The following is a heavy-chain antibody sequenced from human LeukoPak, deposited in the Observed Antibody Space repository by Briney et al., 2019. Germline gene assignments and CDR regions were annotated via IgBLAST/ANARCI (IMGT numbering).Heavy chain of an antibody. CDR1: GFTFSSSW. V-gene: IGHV3-74*01. CDR3: ARDRGSDAFDI. Sequence: GGSLRLSCAASGFTFSSSWMHWVRHAPGKGLVWVSRINSDGSSTSYADSVKGRFTISRDNAKNTLYLQMNSLRAEDTAVYYCARDRGSDAFDIWGQGTMVTVSS. D-gene: IGHD3-10*01. CDR2: INSDGSST. J-gene: IGHJ3*02.